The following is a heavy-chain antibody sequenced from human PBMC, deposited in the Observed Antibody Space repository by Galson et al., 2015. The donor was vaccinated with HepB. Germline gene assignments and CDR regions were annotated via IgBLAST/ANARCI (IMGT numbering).Heavy chain of an antibody. CDR3: VKDPPQLLWFGSPPYGMDV. CDR2: ISSNGGST. J-gene: IGHJ6*02. V-gene: IGHV3-64D*06. CDR1: GFTFSSYA. D-gene: IGHD3-10*01. Sequence: SLRLSCAASGFTFSSYAMHWVRQAPGKGLEYVSAISSNGGSTYYADSVKGRFTISRDNSKNTLYLQMSSLRAEDTAVYYCVKDPPQLLWFGSPPYGMDVWGQGTTVTVSS.